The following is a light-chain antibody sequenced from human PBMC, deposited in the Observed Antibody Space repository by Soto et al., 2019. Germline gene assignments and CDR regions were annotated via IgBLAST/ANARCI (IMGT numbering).Light chain of an antibody. CDR3: SSYTTSNTRQIV. J-gene: IGLJ1*01. Sequence: HSALTKPASVNGSPGQSITISCTSTSSDVGGYNYVSWYQHHPGKAPKLMIYDVSNRPSGVSNRFSGSKSGNTASLTISGLQPEDEADYYCSSYTTSNTRQIVFGTGTKVTVL. CDR1: SSDVGGYNY. V-gene: IGLV2-14*03. CDR2: DVS.